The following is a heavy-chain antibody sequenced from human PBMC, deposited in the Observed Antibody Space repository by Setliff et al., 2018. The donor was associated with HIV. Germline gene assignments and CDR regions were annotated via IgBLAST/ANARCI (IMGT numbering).Heavy chain of an antibody. V-gene: IGHV1-69*13. D-gene: IGHD3-22*01. CDR3: ARGADASGYFYREYFQH. CDR1: GVTFNYSF. J-gene: IGHJ1*01. Sequence: SVKVSCKASGVTFNYSFITWVRQAPGQGLEWMGGVVPTIHEATYAQKFQGRVTITADGSATTVYMETSGLTSEDTAIYYCARGADASGYFYREYFQHWGQGTLVTVSS. CDR2: VVPTIHEA.